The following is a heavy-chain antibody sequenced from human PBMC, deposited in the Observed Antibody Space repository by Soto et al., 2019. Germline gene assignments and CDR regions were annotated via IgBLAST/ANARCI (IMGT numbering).Heavy chain of an antibody. Sequence: QVQLVESGGGVVQPGRSLRLSCAASGFTFSSYGMHWVRQAPGKGLEWVAVISYDGSNKYYADSVKGRFTISRDNSKNTLYLQMNSLRAEDTAVYYCAKAGAYDFRNDYYYGMDVWGQGTTVTVSS. CDR2: ISYDGSNK. J-gene: IGHJ6*02. V-gene: IGHV3-30*18. D-gene: IGHD3-3*01. CDR1: GFTFSSYG. CDR3: AKAGAYDFRNDYYYGMDV.